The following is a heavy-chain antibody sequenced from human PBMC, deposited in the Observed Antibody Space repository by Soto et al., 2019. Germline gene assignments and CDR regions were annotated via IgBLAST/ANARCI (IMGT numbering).Heavy chain of an antibody. CDR2: SRNKANSYTT. CDR3: VRVAAGYPCDFEY. D-gene: IGHD2-15*01. V-gene: IGHV3-72*01. CDR1: GFTFSDHY. J-gene: IGHJ4*02. Sequence: EVQLVDTGGGLVQPGGSLRLSCAASGFTFSDHYIDWVRQAPGKGLEWVGRSRNKANSYTTESAASVKGRFTISRDDSKNSVYLQMNSLDIEAAAVYYCVRVAAGYPCDFEYWGQGTLVTVSS.